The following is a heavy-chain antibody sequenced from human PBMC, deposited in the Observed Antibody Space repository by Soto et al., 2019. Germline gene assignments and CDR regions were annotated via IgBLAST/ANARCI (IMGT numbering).Heavy chain of an antibody. D-gene: IGHD2-2*01. V-gene: IGHV1-18*01. CDR3: ARDQAPPIPKYCSSTSCYPGNWFDP. CDR2: ISAYNGNT. J-gene: IGHJ5*02. CDR1: GYTFTSYG. Sequence: ASVKVSCKASGYTFTSYGISWVRQAPGQGLEWMGWISAYNGNTNYAQKLQGRVTMTTDTSTSTAYMELRSLRSDDTAVYYCARDQAPPIPKYCSSTSCYPGNWFDPWGQGTLVTVSS.